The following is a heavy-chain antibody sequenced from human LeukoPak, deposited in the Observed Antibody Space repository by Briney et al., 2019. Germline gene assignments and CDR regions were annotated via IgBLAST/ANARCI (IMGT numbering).Heavy chain of an antibody. CDR1: GGSFSGYY. V-gene: IGHV4-34*01. Sequence: SETLSLTCAAYGGSFSGYYWSWIRQPPGKGLEWIGEINHSGSTNYNPSLKSRVTISVDTSKNQFSLNLTSVTAADTAVYYCARQRAYGGPEYWGQGTLVTVSS. J-gene: IGHJ4*02. CDR3: ARQRAYGGPEY. D-gene: IGHD2-21*01. CDR2: INHSGST.